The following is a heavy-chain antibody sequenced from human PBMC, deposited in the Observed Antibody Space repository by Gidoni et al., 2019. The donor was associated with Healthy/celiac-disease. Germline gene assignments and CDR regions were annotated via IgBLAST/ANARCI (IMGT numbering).Heavy chain of an antibody. Sequence: QVQLVESGGGLVKPGGSLRLYCAASGCTCSDYYMSWIRQAPGKGLGWVSYISSSSSYTNYADSVKGRFTISRDNAKNSLYLQMNSLRAEDTAVYYCARSKHPYYFDYWGQRTLVTVSS. V-gene: IGHV3-11*05. CDR1: GCTCSDYY. CDR2: ISSSSSYT. D-gene: IGHD4-4*01. J-gene: IGHJ4*02. CDR3: ARSKHPYYFDY.